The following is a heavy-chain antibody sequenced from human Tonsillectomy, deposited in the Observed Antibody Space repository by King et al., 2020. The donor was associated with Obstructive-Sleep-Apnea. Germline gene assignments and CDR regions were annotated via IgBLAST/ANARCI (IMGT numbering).Heavy chain of an antibody. J-gene: IGHJ4*02. V-gene: IGHV3-23*04. CDR3: AKRDYYATSGDGPLFEY. CDR1: GFTFSGYA. Sequence: VQLVESGGDLAQPGESLRLSCAASGFTFSGYAMSWVRQAPGKGLEWVSGISGSGGATYYADSVKGRFTISRDNTKNTLSLQMNSLRAEDTAVYYCAKRDYYATSGDGPLFEYWGQGTLVTVSS. CDR2: ISGSGGAT. D-gene: IGHD3-22*01.